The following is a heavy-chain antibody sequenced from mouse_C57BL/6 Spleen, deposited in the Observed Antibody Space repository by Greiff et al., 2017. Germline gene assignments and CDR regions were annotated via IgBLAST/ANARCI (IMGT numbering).Heavy chain of an antibody. CDR1: GFTFSSYA. D-gene: IGHD1-1*01. CDR2: ISDGGSYT. V-gene: IGHV5-4*01. Sequence: EVQLVESGGGLVKPGGSLKLSCAASGFTFSSYAMSWVRQTPEKRLEWVATISDGGSYTYYPDNVKGRFTISRDNAKNNLYLQLSHLESEETAMYYCAREEGFYYGSSGPDYWGQGTTLTVSS. CDR3: AREEGFYYGSSGPDY. J-gene: IGHJ2*01.